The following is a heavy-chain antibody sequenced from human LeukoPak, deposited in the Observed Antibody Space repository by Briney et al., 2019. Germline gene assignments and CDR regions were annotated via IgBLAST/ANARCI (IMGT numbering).Heavy chain of an antibody. CDR2: IIPILGTA. CDR1: GGTFSSYA. V-gene: IGHV1-69*05. Sequence: GASVKVSCKASGGTFSSYAISWVRQAPGQGLEWMGGIIPILGTANYAQKFQGRVTITTDESTSTAYMELSSLRSEDTAVYYCARCIAARPHYYYYYMDVWGKGTTVTVSS. CDR3: ARCIAARPHYYYYYMDV. J-gene: IGHJ6*03. D-gene: IGHD6-6*01.